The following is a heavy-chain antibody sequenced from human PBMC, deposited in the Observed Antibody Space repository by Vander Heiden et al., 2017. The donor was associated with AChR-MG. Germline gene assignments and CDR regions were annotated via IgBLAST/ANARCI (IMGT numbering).Heavy chain of an antibody. Sequence: QVQLVQSGAEVKKPGASVKVSCKASGYTFTSYDINWVRQATGQGLEWMGWMNPNSGNTGYAQKFQGRVTMTRNTSISTAYMELSSLRSEDTAVYYCARGSEYNWNPSGYYYYGMDVWGQGTTVTVSS. CDR2: MNPNSGNT. CDR3: ARGSEYNWNPSGYYYYGMDV. D-gene: IGHD1-20*01. V-gene: IGHV1-8*01. CDR1: GYTFTSYD. J-gene: IGHJ6*02.